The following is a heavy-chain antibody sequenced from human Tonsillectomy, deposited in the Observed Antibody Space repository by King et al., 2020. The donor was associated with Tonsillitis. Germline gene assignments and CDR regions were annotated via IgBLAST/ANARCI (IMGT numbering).Heavy chain of an antibody. J-gene: IGHJ6*02. CDR2: INPNSGGT. V-gene: IGHV1-2*02. CDR1: GYTFTGYY. CDR3: ANYYDFWSGQIRQYYYYGMDV. Sequence: GGGVGRAGASVKVSGKASGYTFTGYYIHWVRQAPGQGREWMGWINPNSGGTNYAQKFQGRVTMTRDRSISTAYMELSSLRSDDTAVYYCANYYDFWSGQIRQYYYYGMDVWGQGTTVTVSS. D-gene: IGHD3-3*01.